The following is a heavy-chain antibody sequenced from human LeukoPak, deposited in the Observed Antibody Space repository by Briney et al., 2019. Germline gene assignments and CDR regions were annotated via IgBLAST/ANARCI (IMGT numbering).Heavy chain of an antibody. V-gene: IGHV1-2*02. CDR1: GYTFTGYY. CDR2: INPNSGGT. D-gene: IGHD2-2*01. Sequence: GASVKVSCKASGYTFTGYYMHWVRQAPGQGLEWMGWINPNSGGTNYAQKFQGRVTMTRDTSISTAYMELSRLRSDDTAVYYCARDRDCSSTSCEGYYMDVWGKGTTVTVSS. CDR3: ARDRDCSSTSCEGYYMDV. J-gene: IGHJ6*03.